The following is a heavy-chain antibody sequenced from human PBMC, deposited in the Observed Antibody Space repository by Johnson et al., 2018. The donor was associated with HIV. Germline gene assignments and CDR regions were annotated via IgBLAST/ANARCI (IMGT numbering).Heavy chain of an antibody. V-gene: IGHV3-66*02. J-gene: IGHJ3*02. CDR1: GFTVSSNY. Sequence: VQLVESGGGLVQPGGSLRVSCEASGFTVSSNYMSWVRQAPGKGLEWVSGISGSGGSTYYADSVKGRFTISRDNSNNTLYLQMNSLRTEDTAVYYCARDLYYGSGSSVAFDIWGQGTMVTVSS. CDR2: SGSGGST. D-gene: IGHD3-10*01. CDR3: ARDLYYGSGSSVAFDI.